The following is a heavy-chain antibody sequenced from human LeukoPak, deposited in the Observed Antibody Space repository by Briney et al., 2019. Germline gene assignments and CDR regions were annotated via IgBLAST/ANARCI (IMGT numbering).Heavy chain of an antibody. CDR2: ISSSGSTI. J-gene: IGHJ6*02. Sequence: GGSLRLSCAASGFTFSSYEMNWVRQAPGKGLEWVSYISSSGSTIYYADSVKGRFTISRDNAKNSLYLQMNSLRAEDTAVYYCAGYCSGGSCSLYYYYDMDVWGQGTTVTVSS. V-gene: IGHV3-48*03. CDR3: AGYCSGGSCSLYYYYDMDV. D-gene: IGHD2-15*01. CDR1: GFTFSSYE.